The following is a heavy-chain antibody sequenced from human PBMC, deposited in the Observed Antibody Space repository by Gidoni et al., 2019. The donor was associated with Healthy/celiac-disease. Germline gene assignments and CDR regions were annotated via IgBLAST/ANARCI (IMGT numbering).Heavy chain of an antibody. D-gene: IGHD2-15*01. V-gene: IGHV3-23*01. CDR2: ISGSGGST. Sequence: EVQLLESGGGLVQPGGSLRLSCAASGFTFSSYAMSWVRQAPGKGLEWVSAISGSGGSTYYADSVKGRFTISRDNSKNTLYLQMNSLRAEDTAVYYCAKDLFRLGYCSGGSCPTDLYYYGMDVWGQGTTVTVSS. CDR3: AKDLFRLGYCSGGSCPTDLYYYGMDV. CDR1: GFTFSSYA. J-gene: IGHJ6*02.